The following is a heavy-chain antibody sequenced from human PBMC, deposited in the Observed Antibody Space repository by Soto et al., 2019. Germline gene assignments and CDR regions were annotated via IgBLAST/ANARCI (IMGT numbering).Heavy chain of an antibody. J-gene: IGHJ4*02. CDR3: ASRNRCWVFDY. D-gene: IGHD1-1*01. Sequence: EVQLLESGGGLVQPGGSLRLSCAASGFTFSSYAMNWVRQAPGKGLEWVSVISGSGGSTYYADSVKGRFTISRDNSKNPVYLQMNSLGVGDTARFFCASRNRCWVFDYWGQGTLVTVSS. CDR2: ISGSGGST. V-gene: IGHV3-23*01. CDR1: GFTFSSYA.